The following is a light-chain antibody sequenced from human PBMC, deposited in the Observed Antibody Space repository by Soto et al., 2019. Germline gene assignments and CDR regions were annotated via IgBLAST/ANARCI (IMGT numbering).Light chain of an antibody. Sequence: EIVMTQSPATLSVSPGERAPLSCRASQSVSSNLAWYQQKPGQAPRLLIYGASTRATGIPSRFSGSGSGTDFTLTINSRQSEDFGVYYCQQYNNRPPLTFGGVTKVEIK. CDR3: QQYNNRPPLT. CDR2: GAS. CDR1: QSVSSN. J-gene: IGKJ4*01. V-gene: IGKV3-15*01.